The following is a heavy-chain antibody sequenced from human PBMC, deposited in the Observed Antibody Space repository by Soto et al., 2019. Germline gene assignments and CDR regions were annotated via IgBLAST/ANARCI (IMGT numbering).Heavy chain of an antibody. CDR2: SSSNGGST. V-gene: IGHV3-64*01. D-gene: IGHD4-4*01. CDR1: GFTFSRYA. CDR3: ARAVDYRGYYYGMDV. J-gene: IGHJ6*02. Sequence: EVQLVESGRGLVQPGGSLRLSCAASGFTFSRYAMHWVRQAPGKGLEYVSTSSSNGGSTYYANSVKGRFTISRDNSKNTLYLQMGSLRAEDMAVYYCARAVDYRGYYYGMDVWGQVTTGTVSS.